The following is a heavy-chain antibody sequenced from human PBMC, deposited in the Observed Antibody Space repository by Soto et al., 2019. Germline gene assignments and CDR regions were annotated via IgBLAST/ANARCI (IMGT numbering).Heavy chain of an antibody. J-gene: IGHJ4*02. V-gene: IGHV3-64*01. CDR2: ISSNGGTT. D-gene: IGHD1-7*01. Sequence: EVQLAESGGGMVQPGGSLRLSCVASGFTFSSDDMHWVRQAPGKGLEYVSSISSNGGTTYYGNSVKGRFTISRDNSKNTLYLQMGSLRAEDTAVYYCVRRVSGNYDYWGQGTLVTVSS. CDR1: GFTFSSDD. CDR3: VRRVSGNYDY.